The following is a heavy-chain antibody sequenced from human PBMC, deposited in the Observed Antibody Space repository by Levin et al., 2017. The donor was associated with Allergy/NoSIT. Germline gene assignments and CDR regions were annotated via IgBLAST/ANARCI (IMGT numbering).Heavy chain of an antibody. CDR3: AKTFESFVVVVVAAADY. D-gene: IGHD2-15*01. J-gene: IGHJ4*02. V-gene: IGHV3-30*18. CDR1: GFSFSSYD. CDR2: ISYDGSNK. Sequence: GGSLRLSCAASGFSFSSYDMHWVRQAPGKGLEWVAIISYDGSNKHYADSVKGRFTISRDNSKSTLYLQMNNLRTEDTAVYYCAKTFESFVVVVVAAADYWGQGTLVTVSS.